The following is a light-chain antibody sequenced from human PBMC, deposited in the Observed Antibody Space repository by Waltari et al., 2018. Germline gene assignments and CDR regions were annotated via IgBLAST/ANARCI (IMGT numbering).Light chain of an antibody. CDR2: EVR. CDR3: SSFTTTSTWV. CDR1: SSDVGAYSY. J-gene: IGLJ3*02. V-gene: IGLV2-14*01. Sequence: QSALTQPASVSGSPGQSITISCSGTSSDVGAYSYVSWYQHHPGPAPKRMIFEVRNRPSGVSYRCSGSKSGNTASLTISGLQAEDEADYYCSSFTTTSTWVFGGGTKLTVL.